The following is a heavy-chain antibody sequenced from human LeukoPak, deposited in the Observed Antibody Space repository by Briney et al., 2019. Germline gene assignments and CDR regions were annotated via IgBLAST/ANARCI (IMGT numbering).Heavy chain of an antibody. Sequence: GGSLRLSCAASGFTFSNYWMSWVRQAPGKGLEWVANIKPDGSERYYVDSVKGRFTISGDNAKNSLYLQMNSLRDEDTAVYYCARDPVAVAGDNFDYWGQGTLVTVSS. J-gene: IGHJ4*02. CDR1: GFTFSNYW. CDR3: ARDPVAVAGDNFDY. V-gene: IGHV3-7*01. CDR2: IKPDGSER. D-gene: IGHD6-19*01.